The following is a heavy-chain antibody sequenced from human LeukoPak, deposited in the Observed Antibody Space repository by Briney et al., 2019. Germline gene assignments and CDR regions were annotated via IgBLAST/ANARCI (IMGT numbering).Heavy chain of an antibody. CDR3: AKRRELLDAFDI. Sequence: GESLRLSCVASGFTFSSYGMHWVRQAPGKGLEWVAVISYDGSNKYYADSVKGRFTISRDNSKNTLYLQMNSLRAEDTAVYYCAKRRELLDAFDIWGQGTMVTVTS. CDR1: GFTFSSYG. D-gene: IGHD1-26*01. J-gene: IGHJ3*02. CDR2: ISYDGSNK. V-gene: IGHV3-30*18.